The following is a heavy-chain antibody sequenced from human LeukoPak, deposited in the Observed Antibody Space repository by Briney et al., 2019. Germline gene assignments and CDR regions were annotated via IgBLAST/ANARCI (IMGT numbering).Heavy chain of an antibody. CDR1: GDSVSSKSV. CDR2: IYYRSKWSN. CDR3: AGGDQNFDY. D-gene: IGHD5-24*01. Sequence: SQTLSLTCAISGDSVSSKSVWNWIRQSPSRGLEGLGRIYYRSKWSNNYAVSVKSRITINPDTSKNQFSLQLSSVTAEDTAVYYCAGGDQNFDYWGQGTLVTVSS. J-gene: IGHJ4*02. V-gene: IGHV6-1*01.